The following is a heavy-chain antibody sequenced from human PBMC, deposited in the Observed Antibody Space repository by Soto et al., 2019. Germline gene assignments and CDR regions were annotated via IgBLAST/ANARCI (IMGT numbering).Heavy chain of an antibody. CDR3: ARVSGYYPLDY. J-gene: IGHJ4*02. CDR1: GYTFTSYA. Sequence: QVQLVQSGAEVKKPGASVKVSCKASGYTFTSYAMHWLRQAPGQRLEWMGWINAGNGNTKYSQKFQGRVTITRDTAASTAYMELSSLRSEDTAVYYCARVSGYYPLDYWGQGTLVTVSS. D-gene: IGHD5-12*01. CDR2: INAGNGNT. V-gene: IGHV1-3*01.